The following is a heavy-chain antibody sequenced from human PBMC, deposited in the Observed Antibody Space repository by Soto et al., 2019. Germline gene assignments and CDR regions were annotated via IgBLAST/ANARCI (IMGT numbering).Heavy chain of an antibody. CDR3: AKGSGVVWLSGYYYYGMDV. Sequence: EVQLLESGGGLVQPGGSLRLSCAASGFTFSSYAMSWVRQAPGKGLEWVSAISGSGGSTYYADSVKGRFTISRDNSKNTLYLQMNSLRAEDTAVYYCAKGSGVVWLSGYYYYGMDVWGQGTTVTVSS. D-gene: IGHD3-3*01. V-gene: IGHV3-23*01. J-gene: IGHJ6*02. CDR2: ISGSGGST. CDR1: GFTFSSYA.